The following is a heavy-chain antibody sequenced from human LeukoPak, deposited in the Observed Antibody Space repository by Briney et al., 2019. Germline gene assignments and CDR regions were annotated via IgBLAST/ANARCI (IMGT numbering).Heavy chain of an antibody. V-gene: IGHV3-53*01. J-gene: IGHJ2*01. CDR2: IYRGGHT. D-gene: IGHD4-17*01. CDR3: ARSPDYGDPYWYFDL. Sequence: GGSLRLSCAASGFTVSSNYMSWVRQAPGKGLEWVSVIYRGGHTHYAGSVEGRFTISRDKSKNTVYLQLNSLRANHTAVYYCARSPDYGDPYWYFDLWGRGTLVTVSS. CDR1: GFTVSSNY.